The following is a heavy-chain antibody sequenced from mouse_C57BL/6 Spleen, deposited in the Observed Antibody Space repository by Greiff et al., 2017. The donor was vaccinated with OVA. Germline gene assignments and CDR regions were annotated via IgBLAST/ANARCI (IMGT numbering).Heavy chain of an antibody. CDR1: GYAFSSSW. J-gene: IGHJ2*01. D-gene: IGHD4-1*01. V-gene: IGHV1-82*01. CDR2: IYPGDGDT. Sequence: QVQLQQSGPELVKPGASVKISCKASGYAFSSSWMNWVKQRPGKGLEWIGRIYPGDGDTNYNGKFEGKATLTADKSSSTAYMQLSSLTSEDSAVYFCAKLGFDYWGQGTTLTVSS. CDR3: AKLGFDY.